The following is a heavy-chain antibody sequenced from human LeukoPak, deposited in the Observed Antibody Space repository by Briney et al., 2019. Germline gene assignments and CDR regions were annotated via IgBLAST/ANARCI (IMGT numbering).Heavy chain of an antibody. D-gene: IGHD6-13*01. CDR1: GYTFTSYA. CDR3: ASGIAAAGTVDY. V-gene: IGHV7-4-1*02. J-gene: IGHJ4*02. CDR2: INTNTGNP. Sequence: ASVKLSCDASGYTFTSYAMNWVRHPPAQGLEWMGWINTNTGNPPYAQVFTGRLVFPLHTSVSTAYLQISSLKGEDTAVYYCASGIAAAGTVDYWGQGTLVTVSS.